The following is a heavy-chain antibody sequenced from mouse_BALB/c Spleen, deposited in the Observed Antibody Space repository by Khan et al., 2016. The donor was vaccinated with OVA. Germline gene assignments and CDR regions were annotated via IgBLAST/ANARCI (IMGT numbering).Heavy chain of an antibody. CDR3: TRLGTTGWFAY. J-gene: IGHJ3*01. CDR1: GYSFTDYY. V-gene: IGHV1S135*01. D-gene: IGHD2-13*01. CDR2: IDPFNGST. Sequence: EVQLQESGPELMKPGASVKISCKVSGYSFTDYYIHWVKQSHGQSLEWIGYIDPFNGSTNFNQKFKGTATLTVDKSSSTAYMHLNSLTSEDSAVYYCTRLGTTGWFAYWSQGTLVTVSA.